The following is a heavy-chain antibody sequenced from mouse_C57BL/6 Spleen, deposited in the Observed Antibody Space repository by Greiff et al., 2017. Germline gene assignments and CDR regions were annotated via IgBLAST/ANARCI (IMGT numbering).Heavy chain of an antibody. D-gene: IGHD1-1*01. Sequence: EVKLEESGGGLVKPGGSLKLSCAASGFTFSSYAMSWVRQTPEKRLEWVATISDGGSYTYYPDNVKGRFTISRDNAKNNLYLQMSHLKSEDTAMYYCAREGPVVARRAFDYWGQGTTLTVSS. CDR1: GFTFSSYA. J-gene: IGHJ2*01. CDR3: AREGPVVARRAFDY. V-gene: IGHV5-4*01. CDR2: ISDGGSYT.